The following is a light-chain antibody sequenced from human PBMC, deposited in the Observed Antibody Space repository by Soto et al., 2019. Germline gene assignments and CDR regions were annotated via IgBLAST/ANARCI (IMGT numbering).Light chain of an antibody. CDR1: SSNIGSNT. CDR3: AAWDDSLNGPYV. J-gene: IGLJ1*01. CDR2: SNN. Sequence: QSVLTQPPSASGTPGQRVTISCSGGSSNIGSNTVNWYQQLPGTAPKLLIYSNNQRPSGVPDRFSGSKSGTSASLAISGLQSEDEADYYCAAWDDSLNGPYVFGTGTKVTAL. V-gene: IGLV1-44*01.